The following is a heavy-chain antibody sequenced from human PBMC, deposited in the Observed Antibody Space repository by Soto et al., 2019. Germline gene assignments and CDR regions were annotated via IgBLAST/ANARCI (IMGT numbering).Heavy chain of an antibody. CDR1: GGSISSYY. CDR2: IYYSGST. CDR3: AKEKGMVYAPAWFDP. Sequence: SETLSLTCTVCGGSISSYYWSWIRQPPGKGLEWIGYIYYSGSTNYNPSLKSRVTISVDTSKNQFSLKLSPVTAADTAVDYCAKEKGMVYAPAWFDPWGQGTLVTVSS. D-gene: IGHD2-8*01. J-gene: IGHJ5*02. V-gene: IGHV4-59*01.